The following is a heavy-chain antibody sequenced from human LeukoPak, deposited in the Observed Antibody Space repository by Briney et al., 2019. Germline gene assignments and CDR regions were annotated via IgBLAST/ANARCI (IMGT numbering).Heavy chain of an antibody. CDR2: FYYSGST. CDR3: ARWAQRGGYSYGLYYFDY. D-gene: IGHD5-18*01. J-gene: IGHJ4*02. Sequence: SETLSLTCAVSGGPISSTSYYWAWIRQPPGKGLEWIGTFYYSGSTYHNPSLKSRVTISVDTSKNQFSLKLSSVTAADTAVYYCARWAQRGGYSYGLYYFDYWGQGTLVTVSS. V-gene: IGHV4-39*07. CDR1: GGPISSTSYY.